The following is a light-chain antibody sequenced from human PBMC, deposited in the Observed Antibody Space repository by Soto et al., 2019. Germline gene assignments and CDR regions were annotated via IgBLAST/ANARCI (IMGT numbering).Light chain of an antibody. CDR3: QQYGNSPWT. V-gene: IGKV3-20*01. J-gene: IGKJ1*01. CDR1: QSVSGSF. Sequence: EIVLTQSPGTLSLSPGERATLSCRASQSVSGSFLAWHQQKPGQAPRLLIHGASNRATGIPDRFSGSGSGTDFTLTISRLETEDFAVYYCQQYGNSPWTFGLGTKVDIK. CDR2: GAS.